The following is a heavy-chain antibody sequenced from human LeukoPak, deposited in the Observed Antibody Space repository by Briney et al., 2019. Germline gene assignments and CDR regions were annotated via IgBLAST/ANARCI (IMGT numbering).Heavy chain of an antibody. V-gene: IGHV3-53*01. CDR1: GFTVSSNY. CDR2: IYSGGST. CDR3: ARDFIRCSGGSCRYYFDY. J-gene: IGHJ4*02. Sequence: GGSLRLSCAASGFTVSSNYMSWVRQAPGKGLKWVSVIYSGGSTYYADSVKGRFTISRDNSKNTLYLQMNSLRAEDTAVYYCARDFIRCSGGSCRYYFDYWGQGTLVTVPS. D-gene: IGHD2-15*01.